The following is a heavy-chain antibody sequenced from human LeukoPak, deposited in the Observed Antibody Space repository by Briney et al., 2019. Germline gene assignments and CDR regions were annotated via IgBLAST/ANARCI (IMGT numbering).Heavy chain of an antibody. CDR3: ARDYFPDGSNSRILFDY. Sequence: GGSLRLSCAASGFTFSRYWMSWVRQAPGKGLEWVASIKQDGSEKYYVDSVKGRFTISRGSAKNSLSLQMNNLGVEDTAVYYCARDYFPDGSNSRILFDYWGQGTPVTVSS. CDR1: GFTFSRYW. D-gene: IGHD5-24*01. CDR2: IKQDGSEK. V-gene: IGHV3-7*01. J-gene: IGHJ4*02.